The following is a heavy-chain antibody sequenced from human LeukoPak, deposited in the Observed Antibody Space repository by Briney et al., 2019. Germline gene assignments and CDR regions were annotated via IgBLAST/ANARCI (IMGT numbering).Heavy chain of an antibody. CDR3: ARRRGSSWVAEDWFDP. CDR2: IYPGDSDT. D-gene: IGHD6-13*01. CDR1: GYSFTGYW. J-gene: IGHJ5*02. V-gene: IGHV5-51*01. Sequence: GESLKISCKGSGYSFTGYWIGWVRQMPGKGLEWMGIIYPGDSDTRYSPSFQGQVTISADKSISTAYLQWSSLKASDTAMYYCARRRGSSWVAEDWFDPWGQGTLVTVSS.